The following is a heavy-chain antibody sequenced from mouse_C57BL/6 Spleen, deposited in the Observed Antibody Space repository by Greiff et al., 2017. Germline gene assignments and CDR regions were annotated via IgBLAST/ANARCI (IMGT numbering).Heavy chain of an antibody. CDR3: ARPLLLRSYDMDD. CDR1: GFTFSDYG. Sequence: EVMLVESGGGLVKPGGSLKLSCAASGFTFSDYGMHWVRQAPEKGLEWVAYISSGSSTIYYADKVKGRFTISRDNAKNTLCLQVTRLRTEDTAMYYCARPLLLRSYDMDDWGKGTSVTVSS. D-gene: IGHD1-1*01. V-gene: IGHV5-17*01. J-gene: IGHJ4*01. CDR2: ISSGSSTI.